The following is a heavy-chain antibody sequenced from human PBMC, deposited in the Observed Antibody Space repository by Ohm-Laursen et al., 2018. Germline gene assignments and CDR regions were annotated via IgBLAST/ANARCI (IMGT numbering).Heavy chain of an antibody. CDR1: GYTFTEYT. CDR2: INAYSGGT. D-gene: IGHD6-13*01. CDR3: ARRYTSSWYNTDY. V-gene: IGHV1-2*02. J-gene: IGHJ4*02. Sequence: ASVKVSCKASGYTFTEYTMHWVGQAPGQGLGGMGWINAYSGGTNYAQKFQGRVTMTRDTSISTAYMELTRLRLDDTAVYYCARRYTSSWYNTDYWGQGTPVTVSS.